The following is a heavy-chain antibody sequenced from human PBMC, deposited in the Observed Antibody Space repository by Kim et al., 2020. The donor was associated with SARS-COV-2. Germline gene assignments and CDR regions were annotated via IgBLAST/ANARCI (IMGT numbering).Heavy chain of an antibody. V-gene: IGHV3-33*05. D-gene: IGHD2-21*02. CDR1: GFTFDNFG. J-gene: IGHJ4*02. CDR2: ISYDGNTK. Sequence: GGSLRLSCEASGFTFDNFGMHWVRQAPGKGLEWVALISYDGNTKHYADSVKGRFTISRDNSKNTLYLQMNSLRADDTAVYYCAKDGEYVVTLGYFDSWGQGTLVTVSS. CDR3: AKDGEYVVTLGYFDS.